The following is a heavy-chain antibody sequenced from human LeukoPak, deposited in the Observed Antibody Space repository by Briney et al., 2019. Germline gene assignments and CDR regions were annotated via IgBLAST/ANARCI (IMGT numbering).Heavy chain of an antibody. V-gene: IGHV3-23*01. Sequence: GGSLRLSCAASGFIFSSYSLNWVRQAPGKGLEWVAAISASGDDTFYADSVKGRFTISRDNSKNILYLQMNSLRAEDTAMYFCAKDVWWSVSWGQGTPVTVSS. CDR2: ISASGDDT. D-gene: IGHD2-8*02. J-gene: IGHJ5*02. CDR3: AKDVWWSVS. CDR1: GFIFSSYS.